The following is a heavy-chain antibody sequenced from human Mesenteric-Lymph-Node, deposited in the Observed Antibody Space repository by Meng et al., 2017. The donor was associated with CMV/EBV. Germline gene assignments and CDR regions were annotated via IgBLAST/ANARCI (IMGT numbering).Heavy chain of an antibody. CDR3: ARAPSDYDILTGYYRRPVINWFDP. Sequence: YWSWIRQHPGKGLEWIGYIYYSGSTNYNPSLKSRVTISVDTSKNQFSLKLSSVTAADTAVYYCARAPSDYDILTGYYRRPVINWFDPWGQGTLVTVSS. CDR2: IYYSGST. CDR1: Y. J-gene: IGHJ5*02. D-gene: IGHD3-9*01. V-gene: IGHV4-59*01.